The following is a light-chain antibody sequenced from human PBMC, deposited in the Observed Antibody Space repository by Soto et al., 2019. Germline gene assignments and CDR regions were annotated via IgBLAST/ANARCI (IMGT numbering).Light chain of an antibody. CDR3: QQRVNWPPT. CDR1: QSVSSY. CDR2: DAS. Sequence: EIVLTQSPGTLSLSPGERATLSWMASQSVSSYLAWYQQKPGQAPRLLIYDASSRATGVPARFSAGGSGTDFTLIISNLEPEDVAVYYCQQRVNWPPTFGGGTKVDIK. J-gene: IGKJ4*01. V-gene: IGKV3-11*01.